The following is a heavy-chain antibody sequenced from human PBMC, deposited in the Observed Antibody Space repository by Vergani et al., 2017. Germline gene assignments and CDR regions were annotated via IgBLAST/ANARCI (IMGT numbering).Heavy chain of an antibody. D-gene: IGHD3-16*01. V-gene: IGHV3-48*04. J-gene: IGHJ6*02. CDR1: GFTFSSYS. Sequence: EVQLVESGGGLVQPGGSLRLSCAASGFTFSSYSMNSVRQAPGKGLEWVSYISSSSSTIYYAESVKGRFTISRDNAKNSLYLQMNSLRAEDTAVYYCARVNGGGSYRYYYGMDVWGQGTTVTVSS. CDR3: ARVNGGGSYRYYYGMDV. CDR2: ISSSSSTI.